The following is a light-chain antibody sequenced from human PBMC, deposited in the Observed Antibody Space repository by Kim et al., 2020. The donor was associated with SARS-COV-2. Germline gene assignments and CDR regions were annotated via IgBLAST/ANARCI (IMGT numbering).Light chain of an antibody. Sequence: SLSPEERATLSCRASRSVATYLAWYQHKRGQAPRLLIYDGSKRATGIPARFSGSWSGTDFTLTISSLEPEDSAVYYCQQRSFSLTFGGGTKVDIK. CDR1: RSVATY. J-gene: IGKJ4*02. CDR2: DGS. V-gene: IGKV3-11*01. CDR3: QQRSFSLT.